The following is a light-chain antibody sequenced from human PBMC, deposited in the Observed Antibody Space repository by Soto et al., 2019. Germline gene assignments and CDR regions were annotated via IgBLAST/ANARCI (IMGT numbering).Light chain of an antibody. Sequence: DIVMTQSPDSLAVSLGERATINCRSSQSLLYSSNNKNYLAWYQQKPGQPPKLLIYWASTRESGVPDRFSGSGSGTDFTLTIGSLQAEDGAVYYCQQYYSSPPAFGQGTKLEIK. CDR3: QQYYSSPPA. J-gene: IGKJ2*01. V-gene: IGKV4-1*01. CDR1: QSLLYSSNNKNY. CDR2: WAS.